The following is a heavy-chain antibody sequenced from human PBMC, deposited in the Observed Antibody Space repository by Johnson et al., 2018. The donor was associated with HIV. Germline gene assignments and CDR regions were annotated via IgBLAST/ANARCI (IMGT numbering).Heavy chain of an antibody. CDR1: GFTFSDFY. J-gene: IGHJ3*02. CDR3: ARVTVATAAGGVPLDI. D-gene: IGHD2-2*01. CDR2: ISYDGSDK. V-gene: IGHV3-33*05. Sequence: QVQLVESGGGLVKPGGSLRLSCAASGFTFSDFYMSWIRQPPGKGLEWVAVISYDGSDKYYADSVKGRLTVSRDNSKSTLYLQMNSLRAEDTALYYCARVTVATAAGGVPLDIWGPGTMVTVSA.